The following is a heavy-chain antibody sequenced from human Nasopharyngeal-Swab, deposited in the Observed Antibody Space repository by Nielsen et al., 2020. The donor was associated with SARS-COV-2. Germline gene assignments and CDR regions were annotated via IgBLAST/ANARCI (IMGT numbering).Heavy chain of an antibody. CDR2: ISYTSSTI. CDR3: ARDGTTAHDYYYYMDV. CDR1: GFTLSAYT. Sequence: GESLKISCVASGFTLSAYTMNWVRQAPGKGLEWLSYISYTSSTIYYADSVKGRFTISRDNAKNSLSLQMNSLRAEDTSVYDCARDGTTAHDYYYYMDVWGKGTTVTVSS. D-gene: IGHD4-17*01. V-gene: IGHV3-48*04. J-gene: IGHJ6*03.